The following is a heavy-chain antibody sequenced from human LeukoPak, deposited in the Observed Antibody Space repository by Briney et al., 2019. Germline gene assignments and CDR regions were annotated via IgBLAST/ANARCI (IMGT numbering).Heavy chain of an antibody. Sequence: GGSLRLSCAASGFTFSSYAMSWVRQAPGKGLEWVSGISGSGGSTYYADSVKGRFTISRDNSKNTLYLQMNSLRAEDTAVYYCAKAGGYSGFGDYWGQGTLVTVST. D-gene: IGHD5-12*01. V-gene: IGHV3-23*01. CDR2: ISGSGGST. CDR1: GFTFSSYA. CDR3: AKAGGYSGFGDY. J-gene: IGHJ4*02.